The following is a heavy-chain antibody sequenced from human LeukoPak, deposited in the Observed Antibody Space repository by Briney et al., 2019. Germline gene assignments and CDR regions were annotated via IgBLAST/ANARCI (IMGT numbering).Heavy chain of an antibody. CDR2: ISGSGGST. CDR1: GFTFSSYA. V-gene: IGHV3-23*01. CDR3: AKDRASSSLNAFDI. J-gene: IGHJ3*02. D-gene: IGHD6-6*01. Sequence: GGSLRLSCAASGFTFSSYAMSWVRRAPGKGLEWVSGISGSGGSTDYADSVKGRLTIFRDNSKNTLYLQMNSLRAEDTAVYYCAKDRASSSLNAFDIWGQGTMVTVSS.